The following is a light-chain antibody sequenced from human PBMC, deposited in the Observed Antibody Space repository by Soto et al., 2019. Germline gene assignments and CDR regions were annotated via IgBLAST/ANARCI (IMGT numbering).Light chain of an antibody. CDR2: GNT. J-gene: IGLJ2*01. CDR3: QSYDSSLSGSV. CDR1: SSNIGAGYD. Sequence: QSVLTQPPSVSGAPGQRVTISCTGSSSNIGAGYDVNWYQQLPGTAPKLLIYGNTNRPSGVPDRFSGSKSDTSASLAITGLQAEDEADYYCQSYDSSLSGSVFGGGTKLTVL. V-gene: IGLV1-40*01.